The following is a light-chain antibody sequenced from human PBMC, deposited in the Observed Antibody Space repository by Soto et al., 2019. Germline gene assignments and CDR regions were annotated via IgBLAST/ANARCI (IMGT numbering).Light chain of an antibody. CDR3: QQYNSWPPT. J-gene: IGKJ3*01. CDR1: QSVGSH. Sequence: EIVMTQSPATLSVSPGERATLSGRASQSVGSHLAWYQQKPGQDPRLLIYGETTRATGIPARFSGSGTGTEFSLTISRFQSEDSAVYHSQQYNSWPPTFGPGTKVDI. V-gene: IGKV3-15*01. CDR2: GET.